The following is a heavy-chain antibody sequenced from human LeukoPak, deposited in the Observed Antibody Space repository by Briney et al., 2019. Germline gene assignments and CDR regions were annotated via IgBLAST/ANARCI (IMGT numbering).Heavy chain of an antibody. CDR2: IYYSGST. Sequence: SETLSLTCSVSGGSISNHYWSWIRQPPGKGLEWIGYIYYSGSTNYNPSLKSRVTISVDTSKNQFSLKLSSVTAADTAVYYCAREVSIQLWSRGLDIWGQGTMVTVSS. CDR3: AREVSIQLWSRGLDI. CDR1: GGSISNHY. V-gene: IGHV4-59*11. D-gene: IGHD5-18*01. J-gene: IGHJ3*02.